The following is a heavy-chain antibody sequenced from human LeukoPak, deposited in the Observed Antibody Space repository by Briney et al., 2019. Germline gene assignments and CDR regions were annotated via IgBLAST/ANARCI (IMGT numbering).Heavy chain of an antibody. CDR3: AKDQGQAVVPRRFDY. V-gene: IGHV3-23*01. J-gene: IGHJ4*02. CDR2: IYYSGGNT. Sequence: PGRSLRLSCAASGFMFSNFAMSWVRQAPGKGLEWVSTIYYSGGNTYSADSVKGRFTISRDNAKNTLYLQMNSLRAEDTAVYYCAKDQGQAVVPRRFDYWGQGTLVTVSS. CDR1: GFMFSNFA. D-gene: IGHD2-2*01.